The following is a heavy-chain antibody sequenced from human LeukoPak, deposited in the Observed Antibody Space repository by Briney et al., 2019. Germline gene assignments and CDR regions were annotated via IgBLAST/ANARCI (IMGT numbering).Heavy chain of an antibody. D-gene: IGHD7-27*01. J-gene: IGHJ4*02. CDR2: ISTGGGST. V-gene: IGHV3-23*01. CDR3: ATGGTGDNIQLDY. CDR1: GFTFTSYA. Sequence: QTGGSLRLSCAASGFTFTSYAMTWVRQAPGKGLEWVSSISTGGGSTYYADSVKGRFTISRDSSKKTLYLQMNSLRAEDTAVYYCATGGTGDNIQLDYWGQGTLVTVSS.